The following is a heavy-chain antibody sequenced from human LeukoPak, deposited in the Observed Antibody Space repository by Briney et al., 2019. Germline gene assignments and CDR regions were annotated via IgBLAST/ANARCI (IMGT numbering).Heavy chain of an antibody. CDR2: INNDGSST. V-gene: IGHV3-74*01. Sequence: GGSLRLSCAASGFIFSSYWMGWVRQAPGKGLVWVSRINNDGSSTTYADSVKGRFTISRDNARNTLYLQMNGLRADDTAVYYCARDGISCTGGHCYFASWGQGTLVTVSS. CDR3: ARDGISCTGGHCYFAS. J-gene: IGHJ4*02. CDR1: GFIFSSYW. D-gene: IGHD2-8*02.